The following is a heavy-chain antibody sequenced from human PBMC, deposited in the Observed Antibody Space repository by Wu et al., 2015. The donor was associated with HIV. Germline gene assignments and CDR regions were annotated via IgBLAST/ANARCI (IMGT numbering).Heavy chain of an antibody. CDR2: INHSGST. Sequence: QVQLQQWGAGLLKPSETLSLTCAVYGGSFSGYYWSWIRQPPGKGLEWIGEINHSGSTNYNPSLKSRVTISVDTSKNQFSLKLSSVTAADTAVYYCARSGPPLAFDIWGQGTMVTVSS. J-gene: IGHJ3*02. D-gene: IGHD3-10*01. CDR1: GGSFSGYY. V-gene: IGHV4-34*01. CDR3: ARSGPPLAFDI.